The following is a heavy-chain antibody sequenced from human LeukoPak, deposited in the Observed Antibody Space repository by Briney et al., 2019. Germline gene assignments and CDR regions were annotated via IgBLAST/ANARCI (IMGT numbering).Heavy chain of an antibody. CDR1: GYTFTSYY. D-gene: IGHD2-15*01. Sequence: ASVKVSCKASGYTFTSYYMHWVRQAPGQGLEWMGIINPSGGSTSYAQKFQGRVTMTRDTSTSTVYMELSSLRSEDTAVYYCARQYEIVVVVAATPGGFDYWGQGTMLTVSS. V-gene: IGHV1-46*01. J-gene: IGHJ4*02. CDR2: INPSGGST. CDR3: ARQYEIVVVVAATPGGFDY.